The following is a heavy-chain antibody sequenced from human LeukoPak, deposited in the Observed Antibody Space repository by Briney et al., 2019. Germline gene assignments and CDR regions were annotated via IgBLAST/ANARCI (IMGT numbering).Heavy chain of an antibody. Sequence: ASVKVSCKASGYTFTSYAMNWVRQAPGQGLEGMGWINTNTGNPTYAQGFTGRFVFSLDTSVSTAYLQISSLKAEDTAVYYCARAVGFGLYYYYYMDVWGKGTTDTVSS. CDR3: ARAVGFGLYYYYYMDV. J-gene: IGHJ6*03. CDR1: GYTFTSYA. V-gene: IGHV7-4-1*02. CDR2: INTNTGNP. D-gene: IGHD1-26*01.